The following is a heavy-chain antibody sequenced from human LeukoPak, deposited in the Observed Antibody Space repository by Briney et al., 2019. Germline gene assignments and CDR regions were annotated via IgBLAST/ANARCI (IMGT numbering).Heavy chain of an antibody. CDR2: ISSISSYI. V-gene: IGHV3-21*01. Sequence: PGGSLRLYCPASGFTFSSYSMNWVRRAPGKGLEWVSSISSISSYIYYADSVKGRFTISRDNAKNSLYLQMNSLRAEDTAVYYCARGAVAGTGVKYWGQGTLVTVPS. CDR1: GFTFSSYS. J-gene: IGHJ4*02. CDR3: ARGAVAGTGVKY. D-gene: IGHD6-19*01.